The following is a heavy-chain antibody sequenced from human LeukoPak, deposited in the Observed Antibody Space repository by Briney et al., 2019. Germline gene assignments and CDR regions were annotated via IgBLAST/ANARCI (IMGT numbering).Heavy chain of an antibody. D-gene: IGHD1-14*01. CDR3: ARVIPEAGFDP. CDR2: IYNSGST. J-gene: IGHJ5*02. Sequence: SETLSLTCTVSGYSISSGYYWGWIRQPPGKGLEWIGSIYNSGSTYYNPSLKSRVTMSVDTSKNQFSLKLSSVTAADTAVYYCARVIPEAGFDPWGQGTLVTVSS. V-gene: IGHV4-38-2*02. CDR1: GYSISSGYY.